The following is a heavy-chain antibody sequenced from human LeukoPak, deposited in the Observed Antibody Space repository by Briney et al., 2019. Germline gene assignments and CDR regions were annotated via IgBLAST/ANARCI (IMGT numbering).Heavy chain of an antibody. CDR2: INHSGST. CDR3: ASQNYGDYDY. J-gene: IGHJ4*02. Sequence: PSETLSLTCAVYGGSFSGYYWSWIRQPPGKGLEWIGEINHSGSTNYNPSLKSRVTISVDTSKNQFSLKLSSVTAAGTAVYYCASQNYGDYDYWGQGTLVTVSP. D-gene: IGHD4-17*01. V-gene: IGHV4-34*01. CDR1: GGSFSGYY.